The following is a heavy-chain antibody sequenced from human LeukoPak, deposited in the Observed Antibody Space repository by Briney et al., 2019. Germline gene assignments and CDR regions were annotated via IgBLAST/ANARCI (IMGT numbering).Heavy chain of an antibody. CDR2: ISRNGDST. Sequence: GGSLRLSCAASGFSFNTYAMHWVRQAPGKGLEYVSAISRNGDSTYYANSVKGRFTISRDNSKKTLFLQMGSLRAEDMAVYYCASDSGGDPYNDYFDSWGPGTLVTVSS. V-gene: IGHV3-64*01. D-gene: IGHD5-24*01. CDR3: ASDSGGDPYNDYFDS. CDR1: GFSFNTYA. J-gene: IGHJ4*02.